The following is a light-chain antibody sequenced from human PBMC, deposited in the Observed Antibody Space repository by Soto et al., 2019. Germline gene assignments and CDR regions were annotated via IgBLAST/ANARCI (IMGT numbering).Light chain of an antibody. V-gene: IGKV2-30*01. CDR1: ESLVFSDGNTY. CDR3: VQGTHWPRT. Sequence: DVVVTQSPLFLPVTNGQPASISCRSSESLVFSDGNTYLTWLHQRPGQSPRRLIYKVSKRGSGVPDRFSGSGSGTDFTLKISRVEAEDVGLYYCVQGTHWPRTFGQGTKVDI. J-gene: IGKJ1*01. CDR2: KVS.